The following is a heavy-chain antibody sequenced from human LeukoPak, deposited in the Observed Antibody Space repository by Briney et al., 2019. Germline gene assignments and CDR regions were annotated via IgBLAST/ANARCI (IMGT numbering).Heavy chain of an antibody. CDR2: IRQDGSDK. D-gene: IGHD3-10*01. Sequence: GGSLRLSCVAPGGRLINKKMSWVRPAPGKGLEWVATIRQDGSDKYFLDSVRGRFTISRDNAENSLYLQMNSLRAEDTAVYYCARDKGFGGSSFDYWGQGTLVTVSS. CDR3: ARDKGFGGSSFDY. CDR1: GGRLINKK. V-gene: IGHV3-7*01. J-gene: IGHJ4*02.